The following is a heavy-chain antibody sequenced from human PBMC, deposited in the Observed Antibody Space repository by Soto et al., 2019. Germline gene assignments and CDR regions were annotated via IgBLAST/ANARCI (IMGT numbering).Heavy chain of an antibody. Sequence: EVQLVESGGGLVQPGGSLRVSCAASGFSFSSYWMTWVRQAQGNGPEWVADINEEGTETYYVDSVKGRFTISRDNGKNSLSLQMNNLRVGDTAVYFCAKSPRVRTFHYGLEGWGQGTTVTVSS. CDR1: GFSFSSYW. CDR2: INEEGTET. CDR3: AKSPRVRTFHYGLEG. J-gene: IGHJ6*02. V-gene: IGHV3-7*03. D-gene: IGHD2-2*01.